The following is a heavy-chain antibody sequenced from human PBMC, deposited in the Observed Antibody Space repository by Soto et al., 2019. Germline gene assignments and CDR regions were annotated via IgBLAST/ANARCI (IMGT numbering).Heavy chain of an antibody. Sequence: PGGSLRLSCAASGFTFSSYGMHWVRQAPGKGLEWVAVISYDGSNKYYADSVKGRFTISRDNSKNTLYLQMNSLRAEDTAVYYCAKDIRYCISTSCRFDYWGQGTLVTVSS. V-gene: IGHV3-30*18. CDR2: ISYDGSNK. D-gene: IGHD2-2*01. J-gene: IGHJ4*02. CDR3: AKDIRYCISTSCRFDY. CDR1: GFTFSSYG.